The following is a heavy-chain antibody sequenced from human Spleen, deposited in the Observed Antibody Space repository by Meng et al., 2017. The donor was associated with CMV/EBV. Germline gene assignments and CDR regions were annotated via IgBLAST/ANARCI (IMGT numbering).Heavy chain of an antibody. V-gene: IGHV3-11*04. CDR1: GFTFSDFY. CDR3: ARDPPRYGMDV. D-gene: IGHD3-16*02. Sequence: GESLKISCAASGFTFSDFYMSWIRQAPGKGLEFISFITGDSNTIYYADSVKGRFTISRDNAKNSLYLQMNSLRAEDTAVYYCARDPPRYGMDVWGQGTTVTVSS. CDR2: ITGDSNTI. J-gene: IGHJ6*02.